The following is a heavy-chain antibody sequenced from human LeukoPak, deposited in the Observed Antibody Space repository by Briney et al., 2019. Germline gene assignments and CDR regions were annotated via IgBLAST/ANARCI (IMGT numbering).Heavy chain of an antibody. V-gene: IGHV3-23*01. CDR1: GFTFSSYA. D-gene: IGHD6-19*01. CDR2: ISGSGGST. CDR3: AKDSVAGTAFEYFQH. Sequence: GGSLRLSCAASGFTFSSYAMSWVRQAPGKGLEWVSAISGSGGSTYYADSVKGRFTISRDNSKNTLYLQMNSLRAEDTAVYYCAKDSVAGTAFEYFQHWGQGTLVTVSS. J-gene: IGHJ1*01.